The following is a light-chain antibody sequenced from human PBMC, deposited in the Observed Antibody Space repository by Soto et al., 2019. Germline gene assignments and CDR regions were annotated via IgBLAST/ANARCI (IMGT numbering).Light chain of an antibody. V-gene: IGKV1-5*01. Sequence: DIQMTESPSTLSASLGDRVTITCRASQSISRWLACYQHNPGKAPKLLIHDATSLESGVPSRFSGSGSGTEFTLTISSLQPDDFATYYCQQYSSYWTFAQGTKVDIK. J-gene: IGKJ1*01. CDR2: DAT. CDR3: QQYSSYWT. CDR1: QSISRW.